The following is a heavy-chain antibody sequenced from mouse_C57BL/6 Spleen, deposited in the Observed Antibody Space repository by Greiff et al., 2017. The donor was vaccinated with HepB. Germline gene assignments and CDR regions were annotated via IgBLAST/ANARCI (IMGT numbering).Heavy chain of an antibody. D-gene: IGHD2-2*01. Sequence: QVQLQQPGAELVRPGTSVKLSCKASGYTFTSYWMHWVKQRPGQGLEWIGVIDPSDSYTNYNQKFKGKATLTVDTSSSTAYMQLSSLTSEDSAVYYCARSEGIYYGYPMDYWGQGTSVTVSS. V-gene: IGHV1-59*01. CDR3: ARSEGIYYGYPMDY. CDR1: GYTFTSYW. CDR2: IDPSDSYT. J-gene: IGHJ4*01.